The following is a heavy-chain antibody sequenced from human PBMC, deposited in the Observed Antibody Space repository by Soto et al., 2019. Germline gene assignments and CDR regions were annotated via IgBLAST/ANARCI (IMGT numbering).Heavy chain of an antibody. CDR3: ARGNTAFGY. D-gene: IGHD4-4*01. CDR2: ISRSGNPI. V-gene: IGHV3-48*02. Sequence: EVQLVESGGGLVQPGGSLRLSCAVSGFSFSTYAMNWVRQAPGKGLEWVSYISRSGNPIYYADSVKGRFTISRDTAKNSLFLHMNSLRDEDTAVYYCARGNTAFGYWGQGTLVTVSS. CDR1: GFSFSTYA. J-gene: IGHJ4*02.